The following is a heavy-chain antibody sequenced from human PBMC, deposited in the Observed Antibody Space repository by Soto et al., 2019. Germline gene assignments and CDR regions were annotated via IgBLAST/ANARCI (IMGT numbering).Heavy chain of an antibody. CDR3: ARVERRTVTNVVDAFDI. CDR2: TSHSGGT. V-gene: IGHV4-34*01. CDR1: GGFVSSGSYY. D-gene: IGHD1-1*01. J-gene: IGHJ3*02. Sequence: QVQLQQWGAGLLKPSETLSLTCAVYGGFVSSGSYYWSWIRQPPGKGLAWIGETSHSGGTHFNPSLRNRVIISVDASNNQFSLMMSPVTAADTALYYCARVERRTVTNVVDAFDIWGPGTMVTVSS.